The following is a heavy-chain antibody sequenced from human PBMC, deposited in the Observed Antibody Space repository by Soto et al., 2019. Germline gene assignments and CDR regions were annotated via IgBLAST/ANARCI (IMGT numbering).Heavy chain of an antibody. Sequence: QVQLQESSPGLVKPSGTLSLTCAVSSGSISSSNWWSWVRQTPGKGLEWIGEIYHSGSTNYNPSLKRRVTISVDKSKNQFSLNLRSVTAADTAVYYCARAFGYSGTHYYYYYMDVWGKGTTVTVSS. CDR3: ARAFGYSGTHYYYYYMDV. D-gene: IGHD5-12*01. CDR1: SGSISSSNW. CDR2: IYHSGST. V-gene: IGHV4-4*02. J-gene: IGHJ6*03.